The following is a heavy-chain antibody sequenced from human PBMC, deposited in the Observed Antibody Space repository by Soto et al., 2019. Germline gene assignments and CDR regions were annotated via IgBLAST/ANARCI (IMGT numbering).Heavy chain of an antibody. D-gene: IGHD3-9*01. J-gene: IGHJ3*02. CDR3: ARGYYDILTGPHDAFDI. CDR1: GYTFTSYG. Sequence: ASVKVFCKASGYTFTSYGISWVRQAPGQGLEWMGIINPSGGSTSYAQKFQGRVTMTRDTSTSTVYMELSSLRSEDTAVYYCARGYYDILTGPHDAFDIWGQGTMVTVSS. V-gene: IGHV1-46*03. CDR2: INPSGGST.